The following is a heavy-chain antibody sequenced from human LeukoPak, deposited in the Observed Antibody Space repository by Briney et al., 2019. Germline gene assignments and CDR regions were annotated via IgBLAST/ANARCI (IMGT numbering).Heavy chain of an antibody. J-gene: IGHJ4*02. CDR2: INPDDGST. Sequence: GGSLRLSCTASGFTFRKYWLHWVRQAPGKGLVWVSRINPDDGSTSYADSVKGRFTISRDSAKSTLYLQMNSLRAEDTAVYYCAKDYNYGYGYYFDYWGQGTLVTVSS. V-gene: IGHV3-74*01. CDR3: AKDYNYGYGYYFDY. CDR1: GFTFRKYW. D-gene: IGHD3-10*01.